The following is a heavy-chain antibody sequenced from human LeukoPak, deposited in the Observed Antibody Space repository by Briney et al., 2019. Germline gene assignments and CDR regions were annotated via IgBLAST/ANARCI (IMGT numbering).Heavy chain of an antibody. CDR2: IYYSGST. Sequence: PSETLSLTCTVSGGSISSYYWSWIRQPPGKGLEWIGYIYYSGSTNNNPSLKSRVTISVDTSKNQFSLKLSSVTAADTAVYYCARVGSRYDFWSGYYSGFDYWGQGTLVTVSS. CDR1: GGSISSYY. D-gene: IGHD3-3*01. CDR3: ARVGSRYDFWSGYYSGFDY. V-gene: IGHV4-59*01. J-gene: IGHJ4*02.